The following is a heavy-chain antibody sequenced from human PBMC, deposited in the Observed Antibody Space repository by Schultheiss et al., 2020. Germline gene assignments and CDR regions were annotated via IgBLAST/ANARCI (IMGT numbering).Heavy chain of an antibody. CDR2: INGDGSST. J-gene: IGHJ1*01. CDR3: ARDTRDDYGDYSEHFQH. Sequence: GGSLRLSCSASGFTFSSYAMHWVRQAPGKGLVWVSRINGDGSSTDYADSVKGRFTITRDNAKNTLYLQMNSLRGEDTAVYYCARDTRDDYGDYSEHFQHWCQGTLVTVSS. CDR1: GFTFSSYA. D-gene: IGHD4-17*01. V-gene: IGHV3-74*01.